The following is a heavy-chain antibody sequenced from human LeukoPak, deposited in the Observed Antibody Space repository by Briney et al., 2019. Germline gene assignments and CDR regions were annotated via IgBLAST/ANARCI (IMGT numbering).Heavy chain of an antibody. CDR1: GYTFTGYY. V-gene: IGHV1-2*02. CDR2: INPNSGGT. D-gene: IGHD3-3*01. Sequence: ASLKVSCKASGYTFTGYYMHCVRQAPGQGLEWMGWINPNSGGTNYAQKFQGRVTMTRETSISTAYMELSRLISDDAAVYYCARLTYYNFWSGYNYAFDIWGQGTLVTVSS. J-gene: IGHJ4*02. CDR3: ARLTYYNFWSGYNYAFDI.